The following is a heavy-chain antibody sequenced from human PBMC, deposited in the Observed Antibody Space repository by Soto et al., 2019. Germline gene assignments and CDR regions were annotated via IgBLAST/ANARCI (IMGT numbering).Heavy chain of an antibody. CDR3: ARHVGSSGWYYYFDY. V-gene: IGHV4-39*01. Sequence: SETLSLTCTVSGGSISSSSYYWGWIRQPPGKGLEWIGSIYYSGSTYYNPSLKSRVTISVDTSKNQFSLKLSSVTAADTAVYYCARHVGSSGWYYYFDYWGQGTLVTFSS. CDR2: IYYSGST. D-gene: IGHD6-19*01. J-gene: IGHJ4*02. CDR1: GGSISSSSYY.